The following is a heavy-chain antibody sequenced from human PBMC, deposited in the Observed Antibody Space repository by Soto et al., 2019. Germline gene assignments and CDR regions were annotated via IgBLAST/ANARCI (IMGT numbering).Heavy chain of an antibody. Sequence: EVQLVESGGGLVQPGGSLRLSCAASGFTFSSHWMHWVRQAPGKGLVWVSRINGDGSSTTYADSVKGRFTISRDDAKGTQYLQMNSLSAAGAAVYFCAGGLGEWGQPSVIWGLGTMVTVSS. CDR2: INGDGSST. CDR1: GFTFSSHW. V-gene: IGHV3-74*01. CDR3: AGGLGEWGQPSVI. J-gene: IGHJ3*02. D-gene: IGHD3-16*01.